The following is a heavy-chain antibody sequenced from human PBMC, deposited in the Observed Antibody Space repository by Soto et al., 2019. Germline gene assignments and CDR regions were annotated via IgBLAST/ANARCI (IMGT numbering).Heavy chain of an antibody. Sequence: GGSLSLSCAAAGFTVSSNYMSWVRQAPGKGLEWVSVIYSGGNTYYADSVKGRFTISRDNSKNTLYLHMNSLRAEDTAVYYCAREGSNNGFDRWGQGTLVTVSS. CDR1: GFTVSSNY. CDR2: IYSGGNT. V-gene: IGHV3-53*01. CDR3: AREGSNNGFDR. J-gene: IGHJ5*02.